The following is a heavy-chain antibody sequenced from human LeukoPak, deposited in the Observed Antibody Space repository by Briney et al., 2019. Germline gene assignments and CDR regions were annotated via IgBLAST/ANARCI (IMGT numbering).Heavy chain of an antibody. Sequence: ASVKVSCKASGYTFTSYGISWVRQAPGQGLEWMGWISAYNGNTNYAQKLQGRVTMTTDTSTSTAYMELRSLRSDDTAVYYCARVRGTPAVYYYYYYDMDVWGKGTTVTVSS. V-gene: IGHV1-18*01. CDR1: GYTFTSYG. CDR3: ARVRGTPAVYYYYYYDMDV. CDR2: ISAYNGNT. J-gene: IGHJ6*03. D-gene: IGHD2-8*01.